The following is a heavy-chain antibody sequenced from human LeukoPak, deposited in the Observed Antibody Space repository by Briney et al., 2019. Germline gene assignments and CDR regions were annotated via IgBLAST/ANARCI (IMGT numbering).Heavy chain of an antibody. CDR2: IIPIFGTE. D-gene: IGHD3-3*01. CDR3: ARGRFLEWLLSGAFDI. CDR1: GGTFSSYA. V-gene: IGHV1-69*01. J-gene: IGHJ3*02. Sequence: SVKVSCKASGGTFSSYAISWVRQAPGQGLEWMGGIIPIFGTENYAQKFQGRVTITADESTSTAYMELSSMRSEDTAVYYCARGRFLEWLLSGAFDIWGQGTMVTVSS.